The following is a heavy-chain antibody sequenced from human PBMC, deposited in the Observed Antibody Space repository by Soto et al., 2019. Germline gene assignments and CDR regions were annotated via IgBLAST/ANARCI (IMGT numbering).Heavy chain of an antibody. D-gene: IGHD3-3*01. Sequence: SGPTLVNPTQTLTLTCTFSGFSLSTSGVGVGWIRQPPGKALEWLALIYWDDDKRYSPSLKSRLTITKDTSKNQVVLTMTNMDPVDTATYYCAHARITIFGVVNIFSRSYYYYVDVWGKGTTVTVSS. CDR2: IYWDDDK. CDR1: GFSLSTSGVG. J-gene: IGHJ6*03. CDR3: AHARITIFGVVNIFSRSYYYYVDV. V-gene: IGHV2-5*02.